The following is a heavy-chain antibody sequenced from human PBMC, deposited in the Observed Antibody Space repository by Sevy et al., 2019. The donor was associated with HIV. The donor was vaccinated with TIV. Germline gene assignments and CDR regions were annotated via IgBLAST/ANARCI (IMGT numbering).Heavy chain of an antibody. Sequence: GGSLRLSCAASGFTFSSYGMHWVRQAPGKGLEWVAVISYDGSNKYYADSVKGRFTISRDNSKNTPYLQMNSLRAEDTAVYYCAFSSGWHAEVAGDAFDIWGQGTMVTVSS. CDR2: ISYDGSNK. V-gene: IGHV3-30*03. D-gene: IGHD6-19*01. J-gene: IGHJ3*02. CDR3: AFSSGWHAEVAGDAFDI. CDR1: GFTFSSYG.